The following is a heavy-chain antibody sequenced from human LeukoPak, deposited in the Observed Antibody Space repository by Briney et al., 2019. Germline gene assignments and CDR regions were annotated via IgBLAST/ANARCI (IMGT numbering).Heavy chain of an antibody. Sequence: PGGSLRLSCAASGFTFSDSWMHWVRHAPGKGPEWLSRTSKDGTDTVYADSAKGRLTASRDNAKNTVYLELTNLRPDDTALYYCARGGYSGSYYRFSWGRGTLVTVAS. CDR2: TSKDGTDT. V-gene: IGHV3-74*01. CDR1: GFTFSDSW. J-gene: IGHJ4*02. CDR3: ARGGYSGSYYRFS. D-gene: IGHD6-25*01.